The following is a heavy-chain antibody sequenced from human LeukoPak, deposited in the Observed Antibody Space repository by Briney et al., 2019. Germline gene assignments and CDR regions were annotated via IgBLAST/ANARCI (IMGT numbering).Heavy chain of an antibody. CDR3: ARAPYYYDSSGPVILLDYYMDV. D-gene: IGHD3-22*01. V-gene: IGHV1-69*01. J-gene: IGHJ6*03. CDR1: GGTFSSYA. Sequence: SVKVSCKSSGGTFSSYAIIWVRQAPGQGLEWMGGIIPIFGTANYAQKFQGRVTITADESTSTAYMELSSLRSEDTAVYYCARAPYYYDSSGPVILLDYYMDVWGKGTTVTVSS. CDR2: IIPIFGTA.